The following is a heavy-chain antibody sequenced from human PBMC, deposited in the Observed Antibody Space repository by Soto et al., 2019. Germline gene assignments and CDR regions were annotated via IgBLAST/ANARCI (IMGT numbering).Heavy chain of an antibody. J-gene: IGHJ6*02. V-gene: IGHV3-23*01. CDR2: ISGSGGST. Sequence: PGGSLRLSCAASGLNFSSYAMSWVRKTPGKGLEWVSAISGSGGSTYYADSVKGRFTISRDNSKNTLYLQMNSLRAEDTAVYYCAKGPIRWFGEFTHYYYYGMDVWGQGTTVTVSS. CDR3: AKGPIRWFGEFTHYYYYGMDV. CDR1: GLNFSSYA. D-gene: IGHD3-10*01.